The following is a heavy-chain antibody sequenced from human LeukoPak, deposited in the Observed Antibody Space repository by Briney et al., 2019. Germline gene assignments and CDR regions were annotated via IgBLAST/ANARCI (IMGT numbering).Heavy chain of an antibody. V-gene: IGHV3-53*01. D-gene: IGHD6-19*01. CDR3: ARDRYSSGYSEN. Sequence: GGSLRLSFAASGFTFSNAWMSWVRQAPGKGLECVSIIWSGGSIYYADSVKGRFTISRDNSKNTLYLQMNTLRAEDTAVYYCARDRYSSGYSENWGQGTLVTVSS. CDR2: IWSGGSI. CDR1: GFTFSNAW. J-gene: IGHJ4*02.